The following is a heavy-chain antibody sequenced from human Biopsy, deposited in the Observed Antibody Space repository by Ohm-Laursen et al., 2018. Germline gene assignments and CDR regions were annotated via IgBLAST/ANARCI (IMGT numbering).Heavy chain of an antibody. J-gene: IGHJ5*02. Sequence: SETLSFTCTVSGGALSSYSWIWIRQPAGQGLEWIGQIYTSGITNYNPSLKSRVTMSVDTSKNKFSLRVSSVTAADTAVYYCARDRDRRGWFDPWGQGTLVTVSS. CDR2: IYTSGIT. CDR3: ARDRDRRGWFDP. CDR1: GGALSSYS. V-gene: IGHV4-4*07. D-gene: IGHD1-14*01.